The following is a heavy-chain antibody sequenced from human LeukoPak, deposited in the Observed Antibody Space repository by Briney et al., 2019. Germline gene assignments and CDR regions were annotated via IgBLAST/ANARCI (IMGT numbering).Heavy chain of an antibody. CDR1: GYTFTSYG. D-gene: IGHD2-2*01. Sequence: ASVKVSCKASGYTFTSYGISWVRQAPGQGLEWMGWISAYNGNTNYAQKLQGRVTMTTDISTSTAYMELRSLRSDDTAVYYCATGGYCSSTSCYPFDYWGQGTLVTVSS. J-gene: IGHJ4*02. V-gene: IGHV1-18*01. CDR3: ATGGYCSSTSCYPFDY. CDR2: ISAYNGNT.